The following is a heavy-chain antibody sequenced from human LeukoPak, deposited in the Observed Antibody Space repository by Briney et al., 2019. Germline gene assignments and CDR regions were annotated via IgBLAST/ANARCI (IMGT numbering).Heavy chain of an antibody. CDR3: ATWAVVVPGDYYYYGMDV. CDR2: FDPEDGET. D-gene: IGHD2-2*01. J-gene: IGHJ6*02. V-gene: IGHV1-24*01. CDR1: GYTLTELS. Sequence: ASVKVSCKVSGYTLTELSMHWVRQAPGKGLEWTGGFDPEDGETIYAQKFQGRVTMTEDTSTDTAYMELSSLRSEDTAVYYCATWAVVVPGDYYYYGMDVWGQGTTVTVSS.